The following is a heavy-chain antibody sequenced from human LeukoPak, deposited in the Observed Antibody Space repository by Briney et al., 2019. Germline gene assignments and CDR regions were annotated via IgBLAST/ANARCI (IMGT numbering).Heavy chain of an antibody. CDR3: ARVAFSYGYRDDAFDI. CDR1: GYSFTSYW. V-gene: IGHV5-51*01. D-gene: IGHD5-18*01. J-gene: IGHJ3*02. Sequence: GESLKISCKGSGYSFTSYWIGWVRQMPGKGLEWMGIIYPGDSETRYSPSFQGQVTISADKSISTAYLQWSSLKASDTAMYYCARVAFSYGYRDDAFDIWGQGTMVTVSS. CDR2: IYPGDSET.